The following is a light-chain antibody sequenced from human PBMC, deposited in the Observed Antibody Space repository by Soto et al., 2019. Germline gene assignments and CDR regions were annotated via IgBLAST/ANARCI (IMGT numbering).Light chain of an antibody. V-gene: IGKV3-20*01. CDR2: GAA. CDR1: QSVFSS. Sequence: EIVITQSPTTLSLSPLEIATLSFRASQSVFSSLAWYQQKPGQAPRLLIYGAATRATGIPDRFSGSGSGTDFTLTISRLETEDFAVYYCQQYGSSGTFGQGTKVDI. J-gene: IGKJ1*01. CDR3: QQYGSSGT.